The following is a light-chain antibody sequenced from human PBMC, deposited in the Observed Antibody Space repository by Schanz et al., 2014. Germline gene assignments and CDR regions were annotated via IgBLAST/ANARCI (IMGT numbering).Light chain of an antibody. Sequence: ETVMTQSPATLSVSPGDRATLSCRASESVNVNLAWYQQKPGQAPRLLIYGASTRATAFPARFSGSGSGTEFTLTISSLQSEDFAVYFCQQYGASPLTFGGGTKVEIK. CDR3: QQYGASPLT. V-gene: IGKV3-15*01. CDR2: GAS. CDR1: ESVNVN. J-gene: IGKJ4*01.